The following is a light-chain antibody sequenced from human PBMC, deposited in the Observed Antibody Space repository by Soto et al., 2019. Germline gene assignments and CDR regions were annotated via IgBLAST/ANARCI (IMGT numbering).Light chain of an antibody. CDR3: QQYTTSRT. V-gene: IGKV3-20*01. Sequence: EIVLMQSPGTLSLSPGDGATLSCRASQSISSNSLAWYQQKPGQAPRLLIYGASSRATGIPDRFSGSGSGTDFTLTISRLEPEDFAVYFCQQYTTSRTLGQGTKVDIK. J-gene: IGKJ1*01. CDR2: GAS. CDR1: QSISSNS.